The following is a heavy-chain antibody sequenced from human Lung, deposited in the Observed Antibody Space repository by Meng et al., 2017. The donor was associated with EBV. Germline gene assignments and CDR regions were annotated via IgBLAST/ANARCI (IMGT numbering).Heavy chain of an antibody. Sequence: QVKLCQSWAEVREPGASVKLSCKTSGYTFSTSAMHWVRQAPGQRLEWMGWINAGNGNTKYSQQFQGRVTMTRDISASTGYMELSSLRSEDTAVYYCARPWRGGELDSWGQGTLVTVSS. CDR3: ARPWRGGELDS. CDR2: INAGNGNT. CDR1: GYTFSTSA. D-gene: IGHD2-21*01. V-gene: IGHV1-3*01. J-gene: IGHJ4*02.